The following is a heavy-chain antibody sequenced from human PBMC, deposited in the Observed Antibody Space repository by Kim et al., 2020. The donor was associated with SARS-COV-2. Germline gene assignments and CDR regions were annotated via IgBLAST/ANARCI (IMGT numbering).Heavy chain of an antibody. Sequence: GGSLRLSCEASGVTFSNYWMNWVRQGPGKGLVWVSRINSDGGDTHYADSVKVRCTISRDNAENTLHLQLNSRGVEDTAIYYCARGTFQQGFDPWGQGTLVTVAS. CDR3: ARGTFQQGFDP. J-gene: IGHJ5*02. V-gene: IGHV3-74*01. CDR2: INSDGGDT. CDR1: GVTFSNYW.